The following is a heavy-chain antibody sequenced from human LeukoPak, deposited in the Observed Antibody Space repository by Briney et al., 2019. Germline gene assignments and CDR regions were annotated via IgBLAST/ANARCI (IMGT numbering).Heavy chain of an antibody. J-gene: IGHJ3*02. CDR1: GFTFSSYS. CDR3: ATYYYDSSGPEGAFDI. V-gene: IGHV3-21*04. Sequence: GGSLRLSCAASGFTFSSYSMHWVRQAPGKGLEWVSSISSSSSSTYYADSVKGRFTISRDNSKSTLYLQMNSLRAEDTAVYYCATYYYDSSGPEGAFDIWGQGTMVTVSS. CDR2: ISSSSSST. D-gene: IGHD3-22*01.